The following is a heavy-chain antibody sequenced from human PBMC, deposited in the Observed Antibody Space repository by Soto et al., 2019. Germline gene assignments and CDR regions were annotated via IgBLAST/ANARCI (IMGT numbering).Heavy chain of an antibody. CDR1: GGTFSSYT. J-gene: IGHJ6*02. CDR3: ASSAGYSSRNANYGMDV. Sequence: QVQLVQSGAEVKKPGSSVKVSCKASGGTFSSYTISWVRQAPGQGLEWMGRIIPILGIANYAQKFQGRVTITADKSTSTAYMELSSLRSEDTAVYYCASSAGYSSRNANYGMDVWGQGTTVTVSS. V-gene: IGHV1-69*02. CDR2: IIPILGIA. D-gene: IGHD6-13*01.